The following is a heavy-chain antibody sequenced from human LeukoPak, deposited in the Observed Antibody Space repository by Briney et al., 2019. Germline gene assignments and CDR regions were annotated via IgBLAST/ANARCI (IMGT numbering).Heavy chain of an antibody. CDR3: ARDRSTVTTRYYGMDV. CDR1: GFTFSSYG. V-gene: IGHV3-33*08. CDR2: IWYDGSNK. Sequence: GGSLRLSCSASGFTFSSYGMHWVRQAPGKGLEWVAVIWYDGSNKYYADSVKGRFTISRDNSKNTLYLQMNSLRAEDTAVYYCARDRSTVTTRYYGMDVWGQGTTVTVSS. J-gene: IGHJ6*02. D-gene: IGHD4-17*01.